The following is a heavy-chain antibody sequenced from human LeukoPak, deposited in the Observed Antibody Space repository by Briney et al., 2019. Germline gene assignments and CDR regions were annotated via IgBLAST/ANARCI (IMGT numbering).Heavy chain of an antibody. Sequence: ASVTVSCKASGYTFTNYAMNWVGQAPGQGLEWMGWINTNTGNPTYPQGFTGRFVFSLDTSVSTAYLQISSLKAGDTAVYYCARECGNTGDNWGPGTLVTVSS. CDR2: INTNTGNP. CDR3: ARECGNTGDN. CDR1: GYTFTNYA. D-gene: IGHD1/OR15-1a*01. J-gene: IGHJ4*02. V-gene: IGHV7-4-1*02.